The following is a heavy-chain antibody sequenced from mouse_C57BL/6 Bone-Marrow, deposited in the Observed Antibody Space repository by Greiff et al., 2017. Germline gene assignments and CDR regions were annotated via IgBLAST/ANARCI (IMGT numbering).Heavy chain of an antibody. J-gene: IGHJ3*01. Sequence: EVQGVESGGGLVQSGRSLRLSCATSGFTFSDFYMEWVRQAPGKGLEWIAASRNKANDYTTEYSASVKDRFIVSRDPSQSILYLQMNALRAEDTAIYYGARDDRYYGSPFAYWGQGTLVTVSA. CDR3: ARDDRYYGSPFAY. CDR2: SRNKANDYTT. V-gene: IGHV7-1*01. CDR1: GFTFSDFY. D-gene: IGHD1-1*01.